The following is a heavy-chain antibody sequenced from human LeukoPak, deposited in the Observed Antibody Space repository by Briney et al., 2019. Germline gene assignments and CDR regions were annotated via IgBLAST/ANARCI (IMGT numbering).Heavy chain of an antibody. V-gene: IGHV3-43*02. Sequence: PGGSLRLSCVASGFTFDDYTVHWVRQAPGKGLEWVSLINDFGDSAYYADSVKGRFTVSRDNSKNSLYLQMNSLRTEDTALYYCAKAATATTKDHWGQGTLVTVSP. CDR2: INDFGDSA. CDR3: AKAATATTKDH. CDR1: GFTFDDYT. J-gene: IGHJ4*02. D-gene: IGHD1-7*01.